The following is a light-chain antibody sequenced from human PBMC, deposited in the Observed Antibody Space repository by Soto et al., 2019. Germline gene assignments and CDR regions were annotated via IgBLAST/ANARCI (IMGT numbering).Light chain of an antibody. V-gene: IGKV1-5*01. J-gene: IGKJ1*01. Sequence: IQRSQSPSTLSAYVGDRVTITCRASQSISSWLAWYQQKPGKAPKLLIYAASTLQSGVPSRFSGSGSGTDFTLTISSLQPEDFATYSCQQLNSYPWTFGQGTNVDIK. CDR2: AAS. CDR1: QSISSW. CDR3: QQLNSYPWT.